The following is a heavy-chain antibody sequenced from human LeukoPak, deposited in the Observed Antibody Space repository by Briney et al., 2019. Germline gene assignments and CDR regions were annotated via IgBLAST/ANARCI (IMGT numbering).Heavy chain of an antibody. CDR2: ISGSGGST. CDR1: GFTFSSYA. D-gene: IGHD5-12*01. V-gene: IGHV3-23*01. CDR3: AKASGYSGYDPPDY. Sequence: PGGSLRLSCAASGFTFSSYAMSWVRQAPGKGLEWVSAISGSGGSTYYADSVKGRFTISRDNSKNTMYLQMNSLRAEDTAVYYCAKASGYSGYDPPDYWGQGTLVTVSS. J-gene: IGHJ4*02.